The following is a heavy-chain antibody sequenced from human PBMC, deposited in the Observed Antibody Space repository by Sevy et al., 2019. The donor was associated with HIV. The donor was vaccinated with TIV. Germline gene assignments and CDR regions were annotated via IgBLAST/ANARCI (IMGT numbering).Heavy chain of an antibody. J-gene: IGHJ4*02. V-gene: IGHV3-23*01. Sequence: GGSLRLSCVTSXXXFSXYAMSWVRXTXGKXLEWXXVXGXXAXYTYYADSVKGRFTISRDNSKNTLYLQXNGLRAEDTAVXYXAKEXSEHXXSDXWGQGTLVTVSS. CDR1: XXXFSXYA. CDR2: XGXXAXYT. CDR3: AKEXSEHXXSDX.